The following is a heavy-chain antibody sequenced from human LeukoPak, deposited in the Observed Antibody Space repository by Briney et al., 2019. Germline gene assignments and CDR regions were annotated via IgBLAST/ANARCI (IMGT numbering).Heavy chain of an antibody. J-gene: IGHJ3*02. CDR1: GFTFSTYS. Sequence: GGSLRLSCAASGFTFSTYSMNWVRQAPGKGLEWVGFIRSKAYGGTTEYAASVKGRFTISRDDSKSIAYLQMNSLKTEDTAVYYCTRDQRAYCGGDCYHDAFDIWGQGTMVTVSS. D-gene: IGHD2-21*02. CDR2: IRSKAYGGTT. CDR3: TRDQRAYCGGDCYHDAFDI. V-gene: IGHV3-49*04.